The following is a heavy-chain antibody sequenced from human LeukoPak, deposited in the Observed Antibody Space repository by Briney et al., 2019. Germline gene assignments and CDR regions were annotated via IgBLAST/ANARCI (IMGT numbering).Heavy chain of an antibody. Sequence: PGRSMRLSCAASGFTVSSSYMSWVRQAPGKGLEWVSVIYSGGKTHYADSVDGRFTISRDKSENTLFLQMNSLRADDTAVYYCARDSSGWAQWYFDLWGRGTLVTVSS. D-gene: IGHD6-19*01. V-gene: IGHV3-53*01. CDR2: IYSGGKT. J-gene: IGHJ2*01. CDR3: ARDSSGWAQWYFDL. CDR1: GFTVSSSY.